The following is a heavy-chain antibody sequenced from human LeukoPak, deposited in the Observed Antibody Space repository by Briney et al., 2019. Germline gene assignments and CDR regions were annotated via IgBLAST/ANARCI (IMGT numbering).Heavy chain of an antibody. CDR1: EFTFTTYG. J-gene: IGHJ4*02. V-gene: IGHV3-33*01. Sequence: QPGRSLTLSCAASEFTFTTYGMHWVRQAPGKGLEWVAFIYYDGSNIYYADYVKGRFTISRDISKNTLYLQMNSLRAEGTAVYYCARILSMNSYWGQGTLVTVSS. D-gene: IGHD3-9*01. CDR2: IYYDGSNI. CDR3: ARILSMNSY.